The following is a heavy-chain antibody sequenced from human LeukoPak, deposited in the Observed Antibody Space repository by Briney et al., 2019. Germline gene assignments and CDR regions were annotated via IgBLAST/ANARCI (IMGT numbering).Heavy chain of an antibody. Sequence: PSETLSLTCTVSGGSISSSSYYWGWIRQPPGKGLEWIGSIYYSGSTYYNPSLKSRVAISVDTSKNQFSLKLSSVTAADTAVYYCARDRGYYDSGDAFDIWGQGTMVTVSS. V-gene: IGHV4-39*07. D-gene: IGHD3-22*01. CDR3: ARDRGYYDSGDAFDI. CDR1: GGSISSSSYY. CDR2: IYYSGST. J-gene: IGHJ3*02.